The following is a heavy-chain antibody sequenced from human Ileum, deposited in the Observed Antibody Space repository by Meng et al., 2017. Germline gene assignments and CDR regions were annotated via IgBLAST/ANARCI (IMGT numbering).Heavy chain of an antibody. V-gene: IGHV3-53*02. D-gene: IGHD3-22*01. Sequence: VGLVETGGGLIQPGGSLRLSCAAFGFTVSSNYMSWVRQAPGKGLEWVSVIYSGGSTYYADSVKGRFTISRDNSRNTLYLQMNSLRADDTAVYYCVREQYESRGHWGQGTLVTVSS. J-gene: IGHJ4*02. CDR2: IYSGGST. CDR1: GFTVSSNY. CDR3: VREQYESRGH.